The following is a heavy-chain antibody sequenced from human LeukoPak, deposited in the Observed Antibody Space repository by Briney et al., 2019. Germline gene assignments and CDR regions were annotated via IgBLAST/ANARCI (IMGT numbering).Heavy chain of an antibody. D-gene: IGHD6-13*01. CDR3: ARAPRNSSTMLDF. CDR2: INPDGGST. J-gene: IGHJ4*02. Sequence: ASVKVSCKASGYTFTSYWIQWVRQAPGQGLEWMGLINPDGGSTAYAHRFQGRVIMTRDTSTSAAYMDLSSLRSEDTAVYHCARAPRNSSTMLDFWGQGTLVTISS. CDR1: GYTFTSYW. V-gene: IGHV1-46*01.